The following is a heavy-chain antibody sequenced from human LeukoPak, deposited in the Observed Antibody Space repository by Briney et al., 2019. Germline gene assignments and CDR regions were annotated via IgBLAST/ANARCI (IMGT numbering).Heavy chain of an antibody. J-gene: IGHJ5*02. Sequence: SETLSLTCTVSGGPISSGGYYWSWIRQHTGKGLEWLGYIYYSGSTYYDPSLKSRVTIAVDTSKNQFSLKLSSVTAADTAGYYCARGMVAVADTNWFDPWGQGTLGTVSS. V-gene: IGHV4-31*03. CDR3: ARGMVAVADTNWFDP. D-gene: IGHD6-19*01. CDR1: GGPISSGGYY. CDR2: IYYSGST.